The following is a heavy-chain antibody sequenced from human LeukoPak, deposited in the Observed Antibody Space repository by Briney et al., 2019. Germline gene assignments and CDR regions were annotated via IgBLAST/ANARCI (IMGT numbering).Heavy chain of an antibody. J-gene: IGHJ6*03. CDR2: INPNSGGT. CDR3: ARNGYYSRYYYYYYMDV. V-gene: IGHV1-2*02. Sequence: ASVKVSCKASGYTFTGYYMHWVRQAPGQGLEWMGWINPNSGGTNYAQKFQGRVTMTRDTSISTAYMELSRLRSDDTAVYYCARNGYYSRYYYYYYMDVWGKGTTVTVSS. D-gene: IGHD4-17*01. CDR1: GYTFTGYY.